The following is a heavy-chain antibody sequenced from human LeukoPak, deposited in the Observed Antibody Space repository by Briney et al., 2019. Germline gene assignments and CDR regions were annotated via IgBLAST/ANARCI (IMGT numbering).Heavy chain of an antibody. CDR3: ARSRAYCGGDCYVYYYGMDV. CDR1: GGSFSGYY. J-gene: IGHJ6*02. V-gene: IGHV4-34*01. D-gene: IGHD2-21*02. CDR2: INHSGST. Sequence: SETLSLTCAVYGGSFSGYYWSWIRQPPGKGLEWIGEINHSGSTNYNPSLKSRVTISVDTSKNQFSLKLSSVTAADTAVYYCARSRAYCGGDCYVYYYGMDVWGQGTTVTVSS.